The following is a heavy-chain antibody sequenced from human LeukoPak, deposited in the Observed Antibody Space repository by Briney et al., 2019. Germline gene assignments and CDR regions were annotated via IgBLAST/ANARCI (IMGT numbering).Heavy chain of an antibody. CDR3: AKDMVQYYYDSSGYSDAEYFQH. Sequence: GGSLRLSCAASGFTFSGYAMHWVRQAPGKGLEWVAVVLFDGSNTYYADSVKGRFTISRDNSRNTLYLQMNSLRAEDTAVYYCAKDMVQYYYDSSGYSDAEYFQHWGQGTLVTVSS. D-gene: IGHD3-22*01. J-gene: IGHJ1*01. CDR1: GFTFSGYA. V-gene: IGHV3-30*18. CDR2: VLFDGSNT.